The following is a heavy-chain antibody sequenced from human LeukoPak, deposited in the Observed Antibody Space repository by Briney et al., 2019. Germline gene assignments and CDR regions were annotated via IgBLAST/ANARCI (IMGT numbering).Heavy chain of an antibody. J-gene: IGHJ6*03. V-gene: IGHV4-59*12. CDR2: IYYSGST. CDR3: ARDGDCSSTSCYTRKRYYYYMDV. Sequence: KPSETLSLTCTVSGGSISSYYWSWIRQPPGKGLEWIGNIYYSGSTNYNPSLKSRVTISVDTSVNQFSLKLSSVTAADTAVYYCARDGDCSSTSCYTRKRYYYYMDVWGKGTTVTVSS. D-gene: IGHD2-2*02. CDR1: GGSISSYY.